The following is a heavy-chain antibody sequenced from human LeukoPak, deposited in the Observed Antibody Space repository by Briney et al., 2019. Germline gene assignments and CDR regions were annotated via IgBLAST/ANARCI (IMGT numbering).Heavy chain of an antibody. CDR2: INQDGSER. CDR1: GFTFSTYW. Sequence: GGSLRLSCAASGFTFSTYWMSWVRQAPGKGLEWVAKINQDGSERYYVDSVKGRFTISRENAENSLYLQMNSLRAEDTAVYYCARGGGDDAFDIWGQGTMVTVSS. CDR3: ARGGGDDAFDI. D-gene: IGHD7-27*01. J-gene: IGHJ3*02. V-gene: IGHV3-7*05.